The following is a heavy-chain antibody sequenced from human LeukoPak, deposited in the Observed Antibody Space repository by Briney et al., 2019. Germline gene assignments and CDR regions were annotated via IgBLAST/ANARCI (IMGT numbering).Heavy chain of an antibody. V-gene: IGHV3-30*18. J-gene: IGHJ4*02. CDR1: GFTFNSYG. Sequence: GGSLRLSCAASGFTFNSYGLHWVCQAPGKGLEWVAVISYDGTNKYYADSVKGRFTISRDNSKNTLYLQMNSLRAEDTAVYYCAKDRYYYDSSGYFDYWGQGTLVTVSS. CDR3: AKDRYYYDSSGYFDY. CDR2: ISYDGTNK. D-gene: IGHD3-22*01.